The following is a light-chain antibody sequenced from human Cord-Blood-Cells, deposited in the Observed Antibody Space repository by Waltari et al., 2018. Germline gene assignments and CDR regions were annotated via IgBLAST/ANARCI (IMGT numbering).Light chain of an antibody. CDR1: NLGEHY. CDR2: QDS. Sequence: SYELTPPPSVPVSPGPTASITCSADNLGEHYACWYQQKPGQSPVLVIYQDSKRPSGIPERFSGSNSGNTATLTISGTQAMDEADYYCQAWDSSTVVFGGGTKLTVL. J-gene: IGLJ2*01. CDR3: QAWDSSTVV. V-gene: IGLV3-1*01.